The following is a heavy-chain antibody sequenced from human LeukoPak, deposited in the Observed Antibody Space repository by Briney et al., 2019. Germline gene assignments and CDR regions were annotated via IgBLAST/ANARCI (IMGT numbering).Heavy chain of an antibody. CDR3: ARVDRDYDILAY. D-gene: IGHD3-9*01. J-gene: IGHJ4*02. CDR1: GFTFSAYG. V-gene: IGHV3-30*02. CDR2: IRLVGSNK. Sequence: GGSLRLSCAASGFTFSAYGMHWVRQTPGKGLEWVAFIRLVGSNKYYADSVKGRFTISRDDSKNTLHLQMNSLRAEDTAVYYCARVDRDYDILAYWGQGTLVTVSS.